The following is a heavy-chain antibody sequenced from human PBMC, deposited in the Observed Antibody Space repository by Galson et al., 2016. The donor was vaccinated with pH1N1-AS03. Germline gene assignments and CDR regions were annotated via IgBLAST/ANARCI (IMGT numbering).Heavy chain of an antibody. CDR3: ARHENGETPGKWFDS. CDR1: GGTFSSFA. J-gene: IGHJ5*01. V-gene: IGHV1-69*06. Sequence: SVKVSCKASGGTFSSFAISWVRQAPGQGLEWMGEIIPIFGTPNYAQKFQGRVTITADKSTFTAYMELSSLRSEDTAVYYCARHENGETPGKWFDSWGQGTLGTVSS. D-gene: IGHD4-17*01. CDR2: IIPIFGTP.